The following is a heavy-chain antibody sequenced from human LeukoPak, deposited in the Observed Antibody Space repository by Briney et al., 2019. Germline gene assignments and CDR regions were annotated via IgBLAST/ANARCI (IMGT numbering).Heavy chain of an antibody. CDR3: LTPAGWVNY. D-gene: IGHD1-14*01. V-gene: IGHV3-33*01. Sequence: GGSLRLSCAASGFSFSSYGMHWVRQAPGKGLEWVAVIWFDGSNKYYADSVKGRFTISRDNSKNTLYLQMHSLRAEDTGVYYCLTPAGWVNYWGQGTLVTVSS. CDR1: GFSFSSYG. CDR2: IWFDGSNK. J-gene: IGHJ4*02.